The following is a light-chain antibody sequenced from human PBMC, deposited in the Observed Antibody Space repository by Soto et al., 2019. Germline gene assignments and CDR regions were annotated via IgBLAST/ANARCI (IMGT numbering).Light chain of an antibody. CDR2: EDD. J-gene: IGLJ7*01. CDR1: RGDVGNYNL. V-gene: IGLV2-23*01. Sequence: QSALTQPASVSGSPGQSITISCTGVRGDVGNYNLVSWYQQHPAKPPKLIIYEDDKRPSGVSNRFSGSKSGDTASLTISGLQSEDEAAYYCCSYLGSSTVFGGGTQLTVL. CDR3: CSYLGSSTV.